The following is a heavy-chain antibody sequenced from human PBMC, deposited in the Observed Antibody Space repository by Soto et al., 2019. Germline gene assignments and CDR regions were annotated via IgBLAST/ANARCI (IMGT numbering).Heavy chain of an antibody. D-gene: IGHD4-17*01. CDR2: IWYDGSNK. V-gene: IGHV3-33*01. CDR1: GFTFSSYG. J-gene: IGHJ4*02. CDR3: SRTEPSTVTTDY. Sequence: QVQLVESGGGVVQPGRSLRLSGAASGFTFSSYGMHWVRQAPGKGLEWVAVIWYDGSNKYYADSVKGRFTISRDNSKNTLYLQMNSLRAEDTAVYYCSRTEPSTVTTDYWGQRTLVTVSS.